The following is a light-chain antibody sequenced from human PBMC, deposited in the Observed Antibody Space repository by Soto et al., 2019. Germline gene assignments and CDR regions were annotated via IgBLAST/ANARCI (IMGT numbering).Light chain of an antibody. Sequence: EIVMTQSPATLSVSPGERATLPCSASQSVSSNLAWYQQRPGQAPRLLIYGASTRATGIPARFSGSGSGTEFTLTISSLQSEDFAVYYCQQYNNWPRITFGQGTRLEIK. V-gene: IGKV3-15*01. CDR2: GAS. CDR3: QQYNNWPRIT. J-gene: IGKJ5*01. CDR1: QSVSSN.